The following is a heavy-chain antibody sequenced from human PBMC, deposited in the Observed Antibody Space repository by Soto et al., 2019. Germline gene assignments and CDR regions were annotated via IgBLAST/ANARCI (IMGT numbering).Heavy chain of an antibody. CDR1: GGTFNRYA. CDR3: ARSAITLFGVVSIPPHYYSEMDV. CDR2: IIPIFGIG. J-gene: IGHJ6*02. Sequence: QAQLVQSGAEVKKPGSSVKVSCKASGGTFNRYAISWVRQAPGQGLEWMGGIIPIFGIGNDAQRFQGRVTITADESTGTAYMELSSLRSEDTGVYYCARSAITLFGVVSIPPHYYSEMDVWGQGTTVTVSS. D-gene: IGHD3-3*01. V-gene: IGHV1-69*01.